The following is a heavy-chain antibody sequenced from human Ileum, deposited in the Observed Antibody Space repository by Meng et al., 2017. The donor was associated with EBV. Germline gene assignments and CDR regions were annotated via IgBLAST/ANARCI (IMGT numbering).Heavy chain of an antibody. D-gene: IGHD3-10*01. CDR2: VDIDGTTS. CDR1: GFTFTDYW. Sequence: EVHLVEAGGGLVQPGGSLRLSCAASGFTFTDYWMHWVRQAPGKGLVWVSRVDIDGTTSVYADSVRGRFTISRDNTKNMIYLQINSLRADDTAVYYCTRGASGKFDRWGQGTLVTASS. V-gene: IGHV3-74*01. J-gene: IGHJ5*02. CDR3: TRGASGKFDR.